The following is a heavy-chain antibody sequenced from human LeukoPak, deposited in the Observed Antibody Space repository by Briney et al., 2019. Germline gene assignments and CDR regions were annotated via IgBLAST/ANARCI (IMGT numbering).Heavy chain of an antibody. J-gene: IGHJ6*02. CDR3: ARTRGYYYGMDV. D-gene: IGHD3-10*01. V-gene: IGHV3-21*01. CDR2: ISSSSSYI. CDR1: GFTFSSYS. Sequence: GGSLRLSCAASGFTFSSYSMTWVRQAPGKGLEWVSSISSSSSYIYYADSVKGRFTISRDNAKNSLYLQMNSLRAEDTAVYYCARTRGYYYGMDVWGQGTTVTVSS.